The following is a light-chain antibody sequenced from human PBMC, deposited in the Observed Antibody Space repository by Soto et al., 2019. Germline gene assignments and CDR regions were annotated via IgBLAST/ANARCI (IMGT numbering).Light chain of an antibody. J-gene: IGKJ5*01. CDR2: GAS. Sequence: IGMTQSPATLSVAPGELSTLSCRASQSININLAWYQQKPGQAPRLLIYGASTRATGLPARFSGSGSGTEFTLIISSLQSEDSAVYYCQQYDNWPITFGQGTRLEIK. CDR3: QQYDNWPIT. V-gene: IGKV3-15*01. CDR1: QSININ.